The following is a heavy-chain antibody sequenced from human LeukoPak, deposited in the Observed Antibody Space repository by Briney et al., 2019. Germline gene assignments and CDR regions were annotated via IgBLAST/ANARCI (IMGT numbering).Heavy chain of an antibody. V-gene: IGHV4-39*01. Sequence: SETLSLTCTVSGGSITSGNYYWGWIRQPPGKGLKWIGSIYYNGHTDYNPSLKSRVTISVDTSKNQFSLKLSSVTAADTAVYFCARHCSGGSCYTSFDSWGQGTLVTVSS. CDR2: IYYNGHT. CDR1: GGSITSGNYY. J-gene: IGHJ4*02. D-gene: IGHD2-15*01. CDR3: ARHCSGGSCYTSFDS.